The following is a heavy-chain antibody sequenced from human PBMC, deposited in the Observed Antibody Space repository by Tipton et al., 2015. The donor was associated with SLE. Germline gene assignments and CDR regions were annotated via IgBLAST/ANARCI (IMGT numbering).Heavy chain of an antibody. J-gene: IGHJ5*02. V-gene: IGHV4-38-2*01. CDR3: GRQEWVTKPNGVDP. D-gene: IGHD2-8*01. CDR1: GFSISSGYY. Sequence: GLVKPSETLSLSCDVSGFSISSGYYWGWIRQPPGKGLEWIGSIYQGGNSYYNPSLKSRITISVDTSKNQFSLKLSSVTAADTAVYYCGRQEWVTKPNGVDPWGQGTLVTVSS. CDR2: IYQGGNS.